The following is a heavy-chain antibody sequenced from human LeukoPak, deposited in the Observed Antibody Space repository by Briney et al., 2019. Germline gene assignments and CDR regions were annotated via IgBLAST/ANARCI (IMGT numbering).Heavy chain of an antibody. Sequence: PSETLSLTCTVSGGSISSGSYYWSWIRQPAGKGLEWIGRIYTSGSTNYNPSLKSRVTISVDTSKNQFSLKLSSVTAADTAVYYCARRGEPRPFDYWGQGTLVTVSS. CDR2: IYTSGST. V-gene: IGHV4-61*02. CDR1: GGSISSGSYY. J-gene: IGHJ4*02. D-gene: IGHD3-16*01. CDR3: ARRGEPRPFDY.